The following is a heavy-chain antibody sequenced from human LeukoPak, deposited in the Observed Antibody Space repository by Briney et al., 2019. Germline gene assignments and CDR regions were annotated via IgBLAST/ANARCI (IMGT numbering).Heavy chain of an antibody. D-gene: IGHD3-16*01. V-gene: IGHV3-30*13. CDR2: ISYDGDNE. CDR1: GLIFSGSW. Sequence: GGSLRLSCAASGLIFSGSWMNWVRQAPGKGLEWVAVISYDGDNEYYADSVKGQFTISRDNSKDRLYLQMNSLRPEDTAMYYCARVRGGRSWYYYGMDVWGRGTTVTVSS. CDR3: ARVRGGRSWYYYGMDV. J-gene: IGHJ6*02.